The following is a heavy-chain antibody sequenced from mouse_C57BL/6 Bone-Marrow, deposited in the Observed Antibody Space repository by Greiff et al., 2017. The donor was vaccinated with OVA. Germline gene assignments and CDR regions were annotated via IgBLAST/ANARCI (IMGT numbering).Heavy chain of an antibody. J-gene: IGHJ4*01. CDR2: ISDGGSYT. CDR3: ARADYSNLYYYAMDY. V-gene: IGHV5-4*01. D-gene: IGHD2-5*01. Sequence: EVQLVESGGGLVKPGGSLKLSCAASGFTFSSYAMSWVRQTPEKRLEWVATISDGGSYTYYPDNVKGRFTISRDNAKNNLYLQMSHLKSEDTAMYYCARADYSNLYYYAMDYWGQGTSVTVSS. CDR1: GFTFSSYA.